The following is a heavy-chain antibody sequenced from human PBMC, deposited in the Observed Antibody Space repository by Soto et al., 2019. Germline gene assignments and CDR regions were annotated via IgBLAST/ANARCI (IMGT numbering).Heavy chain of an antibody. J-gene: IGHJ4*02. D-gene: IGHD6-19*01. Sequence: GGTLRLSCAASGFTFRNYAMHWVRQAPGKGLEWVAVIWHEGTTEYYGDSVKGRFTISRDNSRNTVYLQMNSLRAEDTAVYFCARSSGRYVDSDYWGQGTLVTVSS. CDR3: ARSSGRYVDSDY. CDR2: IWHEGTTE. V-gene: IGHV3-33*01. CDR1: GFTFRNYA.